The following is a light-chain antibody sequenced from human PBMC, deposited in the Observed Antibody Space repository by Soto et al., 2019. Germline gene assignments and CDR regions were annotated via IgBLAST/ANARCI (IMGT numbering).Light chain of an antibody. V-gene: IGKV1-39*01. CDR1: QSISSY. J-gene: IGKJ5*01. Sequence: QMTQSPSSLSASVGDRVTITCRASQSISSYLNWYQQKPGKAPKLLIYAASSLQSGVPSRFSGSGSGTDFTLTISSLQPEDFATYYCQQSYSTPPVTFGQGTRLEIK. CDR3: QQSYSTPPVT. CDR2: AAS.